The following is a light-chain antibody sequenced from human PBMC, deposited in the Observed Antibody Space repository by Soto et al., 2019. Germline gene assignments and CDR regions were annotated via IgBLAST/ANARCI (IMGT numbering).Light chain of an antibody. CDR1: QNIARY. Sequence: DIQMTQSPSSLSASVGDRVTITCRASQNIARYLNWYQHKPGKAPELLIYAASNLQDGVPSRFSGSGSGTEFSHTPSSLQPEDFALDYCQQTYTTPASTFG. J-gene: IGKJ5*01. V-gene: IGKV1-39*01. CDR3: QQTYTTPAST. CDR2: AAS.